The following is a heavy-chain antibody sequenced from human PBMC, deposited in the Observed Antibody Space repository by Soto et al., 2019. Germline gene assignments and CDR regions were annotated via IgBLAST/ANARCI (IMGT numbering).Heavy chain of an antibody. CDR2: IYHTGKT. J-gene: IGHJ5*02. CDR3: ARDGSSTANWIGP. D-gene: IGHD2-2*01. CDR1: GGAIYIGGYY. Sequence: PSKILSLKCIVSGGAIYIGGYYCTLIRQHPGKGLEWIGYIYHTGKTYYNPSLESRVTMSVDTSKNQFSLKLASVTAADTAVYYCARDGSSTANWIGPWGQGTLVMVYS. V-gene: IGHV4-31*03.